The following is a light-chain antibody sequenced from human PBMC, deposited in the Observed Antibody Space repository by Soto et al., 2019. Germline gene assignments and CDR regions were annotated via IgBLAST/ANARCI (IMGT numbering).Light chain of an antibody. CDR3: QTWGTGIHV. V-gene: IGLV4-69*01. CDR2: LNSDGSH. Sequence: QPVLTQSPSASASLGASVKLTCTLSSGHSSYAIAWHQQQPEKGPRYLMKLNSDGSHSKGDGIPDRFSGSSSGAERYLIISRLQSEDEADYYCQTWGTGIHVFGTGTKLTVL. CDR1: SGHSSYA. J-gene: IGLJ1*01.